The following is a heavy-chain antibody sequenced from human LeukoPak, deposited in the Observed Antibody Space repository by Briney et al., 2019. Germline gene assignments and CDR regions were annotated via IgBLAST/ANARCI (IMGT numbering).Heavy chain of an antibody. Sequence: ASVKVSCKASGYTFTSYAMHWVRQAPGQRLEWMGWINAGNGNTKYSQKFQGRVTITRDTSASTAYMELSSLRSEDTAVYYCARVDSSLDAFDIWGQGTMVTVSS. V-gene: IGHV1-3*01. CDR1: GYTFTSYA. D-gene: IGHD6-6*01. CDR2: INAGNGNT. CDR3: ARVDSSLDAFDI. J-gene: IGHJ3*02.